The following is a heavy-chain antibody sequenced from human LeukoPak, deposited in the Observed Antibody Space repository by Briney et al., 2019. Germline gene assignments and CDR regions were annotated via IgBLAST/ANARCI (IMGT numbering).Heavy chain of an antibody. D-gene: IGHD4-17*01. CDR3: AGRKLRSRAFDY. Sequence: PSETLSLTCTVSGGSISSSSYYWSWIRQPAGKGLEWIGRIYTSGSTNYNPSLKSRVTMSVDTSKNQFSLKLSSVTAADTAVYYCAGRKLRSRAFDYWGQGTLVTVSS. V-gene: IGHV4-61*02. J-gene: IGHJ4*02. CDR1: GGSISSSSYY. CDR2: IYTSGST.